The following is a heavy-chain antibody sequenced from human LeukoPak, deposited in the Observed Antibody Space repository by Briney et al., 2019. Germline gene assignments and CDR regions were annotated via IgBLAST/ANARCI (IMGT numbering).Heavy chain of an antibody. D-gene: IGHD4-11*01. V-gene: IGHV4-39*07. CDR3: VGRTYSDYFFDY. CDR1: GGSISSSSYY. Sequence: KASETLSLTCTVSGGSISSSSYYWGWIRQPPGKGLEWIGSIYYSGSTYYNPSLKSRVTMSVDTPKNQFSLNLNSVTAADTAVYYCVGRTYSDYFFDYWGQGTLVTVSS. CDR2: IYYSGST. J-gene: IGHJ4*02.